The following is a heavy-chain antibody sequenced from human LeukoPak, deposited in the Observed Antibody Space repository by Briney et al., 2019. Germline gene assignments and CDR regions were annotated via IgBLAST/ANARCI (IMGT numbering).Heavy chain of an antibody. CDR2: FDPEDDET. Sequence: ASVTVSCKVSGYTLTELSIHWVRQALGKGLEWMGGFDPEDDETIYAQKFQGRATLTEDTSTDTAHMELSSLRSEDTAVYYCATGRSGYGYVIDSWGQGTLVTVSS. J-gene: IGHJ4*02. CDR1: GYTLTELS. CDR3: ATGRSGYGYVIDS. D-gene: IGHD5-18*01. V-gene: IGHV1-24*01.